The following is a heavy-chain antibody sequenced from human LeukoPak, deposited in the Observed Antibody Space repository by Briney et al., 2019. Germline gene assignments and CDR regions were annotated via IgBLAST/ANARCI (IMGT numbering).Heavy chain of an antibody. CDR1: GGSISSGSYY. V-gene: IGHV4-61*02. CDR2: IYTSGST. Sequence: PSETLSLTCTVSGGSISSGSYYWSWIRQPAGKGLEWIGRIYTSGSTNYNPSLKSRVTISVDTSKNQFSLKLSSVTAADTAVYYCARDSGYDFRSGPLAGYYYYMDVWGKGTTVTVSS. D-gene: IGHD3-3*01. J-gene: IGHJ6*03. CDR3: ARDSGYDFRSGPLAGYYYYMDV.